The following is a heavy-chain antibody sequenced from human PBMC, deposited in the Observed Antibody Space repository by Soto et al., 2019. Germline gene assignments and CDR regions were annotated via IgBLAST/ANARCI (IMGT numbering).Heavy chain of an antibody. J-gene: IGHJ4*02. Sequence: GGSLRLSCAASRFTFSNYNMNWVRQAPEKGLEWVSSISTSSSYIYYADSVKGRFTFSRDNAKNSLYLQMNSLGVEDTAVYYCARASGTYSSAFDYWGQGTLVTVSS. V-gene: IGHV3-21*01. D-gene: IGHD1-26*01. CDR1: RFTFSNYN. CDR2: ISTSSSYI. CDR3: ARASGTYSSAFDY.